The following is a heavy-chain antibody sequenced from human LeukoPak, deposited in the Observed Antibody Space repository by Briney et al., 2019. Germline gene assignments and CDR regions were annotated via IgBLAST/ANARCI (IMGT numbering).Heavy chain of an antibody. D-gene: IGHD3-3*01. CDR3: ARGADFRRYFDL. Sequence: SETLSLTCTVSGGSISSYYWSWIRQPPGKGLEWIGYIYYSGSTNYNPSLKSRVTISVDTSKNQFSLKLSSVTAADTAVYYCARGADFRRYFDLWGRGTLVTVSS. CDR1: GGSISSYY. J-gene: IGHJ2*01. V-gene: IGHV4-59*08. CDR2: IYYSGST.